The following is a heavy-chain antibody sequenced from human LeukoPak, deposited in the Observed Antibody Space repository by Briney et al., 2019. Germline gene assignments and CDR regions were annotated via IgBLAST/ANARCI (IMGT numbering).Heavy chain of an antibody. Sequence: GASVKVSCKASGGTFSSYAISWVRQAPGQGLEWMGRIIPILGIANYAQKFQGRVTITADKSTSTAYMELSSLRSEDTAVYYCARSPSSTSFNFDPWGQGTLVTVSS. D-gene: IGHD2-2*01. CDR3: ARSPSSTSFNFDP. CDR1: GGTFSSYA. V-gene: IGHV1-69*04. J-gene: IGHJ5*02. CDR2: IIPILGIA.